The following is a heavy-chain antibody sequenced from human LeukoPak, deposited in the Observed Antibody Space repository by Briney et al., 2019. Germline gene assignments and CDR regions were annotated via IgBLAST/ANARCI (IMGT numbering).Heavy chain of an antibody. CDR2: INHSGST. D-gene: IGHD2/OR15-2a*01. J-gene: IGHJ5*02. Sequence: PSETLSLTCAVYGGSFSGYYWSWIRQPPGKGLEWIGEINHSGSTNYNPSLKSRVTISVDTSKNQFSLKLSSVTAADTAVYYCARHGPFLSWFDPWGQGTLVTVSS. CDR3: ARHGPFLSWFDP. CDR1: GGSFSGYY. V-gene: IGHV4-34*01.